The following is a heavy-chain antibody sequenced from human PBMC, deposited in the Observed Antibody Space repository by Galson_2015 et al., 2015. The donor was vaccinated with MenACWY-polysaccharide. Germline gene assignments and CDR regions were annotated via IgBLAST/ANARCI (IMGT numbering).Heavy chain of an antibody. D-gene: IGHD3-22*01. J-gene: IGHJ4*02. V-gene: IGHV3-23*01. CDR3: AKGGIVVVTNHHLTHFDY. CDR1: GFTFSSYA. Sequence: SLRLSCAASGFTFSSYAMSWVRQAPGKGLEWVSEISGGGGSTYYADSVKGRFTISRDNSKNTLYLQMNSLRAEDTAVYYCAKGGIVVVTNHHLTHFDYWGQGTLVTVSS. CDR2: ISGGGGST.